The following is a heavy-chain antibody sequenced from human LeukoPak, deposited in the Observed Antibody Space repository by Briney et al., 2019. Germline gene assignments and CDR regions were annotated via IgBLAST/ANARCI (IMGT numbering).Heavy chain of an antibody. J-gene: IGHJ4*02. V-gene: IGHV3-7*01. Sequence: GGSLRLSCAVSGITFSSYEMNWVRQAPGKGLEWVANINQGGSDKYYVDSVKGRFTISRDNANNLLYLQMNSLRGEDTAVYYCTRDRSRAEDDWGQGTLVTVSS. CDR1: GITFSSYE. CDR3: TRDRSRAEDD. CDR2: INQGGSDK. D-gene: IGHD1-14*01.